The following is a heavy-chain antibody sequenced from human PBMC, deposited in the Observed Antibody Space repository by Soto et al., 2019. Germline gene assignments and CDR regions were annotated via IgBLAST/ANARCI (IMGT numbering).Heavy chain of an antibody. D-gene: IGHD6-6*01. J-gene: IGHJ4*02. CDR2: VYNSGST. CDR1: GGSISSNY. CDR3: ARVGGVAARTFDY. V-gene: IGHV4-59*01. Sequence: SETLSLTCTVSGGSISSNYWTWIRQPPGKGLEWIGYVYNSGSTNYNPSLKSRVTISVDTSKNQFSLKLRSVTAADTAVYYCARVGGVAARTFDYWGQGTLVTVSS.